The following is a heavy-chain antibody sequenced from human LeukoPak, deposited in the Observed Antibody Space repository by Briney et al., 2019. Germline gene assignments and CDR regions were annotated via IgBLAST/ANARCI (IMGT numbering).Heavy chain of an antibody. V-gene: IGHV3-74*01. J-gene: IGHJ4*02. CDR1: GFTFSSYW. Sequence: GGSLRLSCAASGFTFSSYWMHWVRQAPGKGLVWVSRINSDGSSTSYADSVKGRFTISRDNAKNSVFLQMNSLRAEDTAVYYCARAVGGDNDLWGQGTLVTVPS. CDR3: ARAVGGDNDL. CDR2: INSDGSST. D-gene: IGHD4-17*01.